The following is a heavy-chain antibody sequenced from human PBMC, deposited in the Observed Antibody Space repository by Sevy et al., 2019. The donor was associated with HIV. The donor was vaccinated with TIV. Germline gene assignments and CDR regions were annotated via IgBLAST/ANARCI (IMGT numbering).Heavy chain of an antibody. J-gene: IGHJ5*02. CDR2: MWYDGSNK. CDR3: ARAEERRYFDPSGLFDP. CDR1: GFNLRNYG. V-gene: IGHV3-33*01. D-gene: IGHD3-9*01. Sequence: GGSLRLSCAASGFNLRNYGMHWVRQAPGKGLEWVAVMWYDGSNKYYGDSVKGRFTISRDNSKNTVYLQMNSLRAEDTALYSGARAEERRYFDPSGLFDPWGQGTLVTVSS.